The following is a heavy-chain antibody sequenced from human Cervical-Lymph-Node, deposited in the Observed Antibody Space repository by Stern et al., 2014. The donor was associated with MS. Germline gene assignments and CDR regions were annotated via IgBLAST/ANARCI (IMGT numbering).Heavy chain of an antibody. CDR3: AKSSTLGYYYDSSGYYYGMDV. CDR1: GGTFSSYT. Sequence: QDQLVQSGAEVKKPGSSVKVSCKASGGTFSSYTINWVRQAPGQGLEWMGRLIPLLVNANYAQKFQARVTITADKSTTTAYMELSSLRSDDTAVYYCAKSSTLGYYYDSSGYYYGMDVWGQGTTVTVSS. J-gene: IGHJ6*02. V-gene: IGHV1-69*02. D-gene: IGHD3-22*01. CDR2: LIPLLVNA.